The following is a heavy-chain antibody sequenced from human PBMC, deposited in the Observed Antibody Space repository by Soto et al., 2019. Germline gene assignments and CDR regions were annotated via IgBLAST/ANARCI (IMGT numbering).Heavy chain of an antibody. CDR1: GYTFSNDY. CDR2: INPSGGTA. Sequence: QVQLVQSWAEVKRPGSSVKISCEASGYTFSNDYIHWVRQAPGQGLEWIGIINPSGGTASNAQKFQGRVTMTRDTSASTAYLMLSSLTSGDTAVYYCAREGSYYFDSRNDYWAQGTLVTVSS. J-gene: IGHJ4*02. V-gene: IGHV1-46*01. CDR3: AREGSYYFDSRNDY. D-gene: IGHD3-22*01.